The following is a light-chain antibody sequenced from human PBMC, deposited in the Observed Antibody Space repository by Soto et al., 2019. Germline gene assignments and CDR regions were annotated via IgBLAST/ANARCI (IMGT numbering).Light chain of an antibody. V-gene: IGLV7-43*01. J-gene: IGLJ2*01. CDR1: TGAVTSGYY. Sequence: QAVVTQEPSLIVSPGGTVTLTCASSTGAVTSGYYPNWFQQKPGQAPRALIYSTNNKYSWTPVRFSGSLLGGKAALTLSGVQPEDEAEYYCLLYYGGQMGVFGGGTKVTVL. CDR2: STN. CDR3: LLYYGGQMGV.